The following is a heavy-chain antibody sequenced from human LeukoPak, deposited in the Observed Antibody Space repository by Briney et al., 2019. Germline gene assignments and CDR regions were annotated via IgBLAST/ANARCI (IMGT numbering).Heavy chain of an antibody. CDR1: GFSFNSYA. CDR3: AKDADNWPREVDY. V-gene: IGHV3-23*01. CDR2: ISGSAGST. Sequence: PGGSLRLSCAVSGFSFNSYAMNWVRQAPGKGLEWVSGISGSAGSTYYADSVKGRFTISRDNSKNTLYLQMNSLRAEDTALYYCAKDADNWPREVDYWGQGTLVTASS. J-gene: IGHJ4*02. D-gene: IGHD1-1*01.